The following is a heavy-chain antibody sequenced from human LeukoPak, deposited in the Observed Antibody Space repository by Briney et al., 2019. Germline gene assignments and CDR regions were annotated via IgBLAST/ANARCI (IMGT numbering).Heavy chain of an antibody. V-gene: IGHV3-21*01. J-gene: IGHJ4*02. CDR3: AASTKHTAMVDY. Sequence: TGGSLRLSCAPSGLTFSSYSMNWVRQAPGKGLEWVSSIGSSSTYIYYADSVKGRFTISRDNAKNSLYLQMNSLRAEDTAVYYCAASTKHTAMVDYWGQGTLVTVSS. D-gene: IGHD5-18*01. CDR2: IGSSSTYI. CDR1: GLTFSSYS.